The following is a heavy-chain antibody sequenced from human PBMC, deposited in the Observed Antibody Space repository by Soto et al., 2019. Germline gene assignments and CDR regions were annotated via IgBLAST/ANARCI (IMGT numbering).Heavy chain of an antibody. J-gene: IGHJ3*02. CDR2: ISGSGGST. D-gene: IGHD6-13*01. CDR1: GFTFGSYA. CDR3: PKDLGMYSSSWSDSFPI. Sequence: EVQLLESGGGLVQPGGSLRLSCTASGFTFGSYAMSWVRQAPGKGLEWVSAISGSGGSTSYADSVKGRFTISRDNSESTLYLQMNSLRAEDTAVYYCPKDLGMYSSSWSDSFPIWGQGTMVTVCS. V-gene: IGHV3-23*01.